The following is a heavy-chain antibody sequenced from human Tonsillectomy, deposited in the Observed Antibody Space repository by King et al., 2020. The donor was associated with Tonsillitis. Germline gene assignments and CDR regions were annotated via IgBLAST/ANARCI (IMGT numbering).Heavy chain of an antibody. CDR1: GDSISSHY. D-gene: IGHD4-17*01. CDR2: FYHSGST. V-gene: IGHV4-59*11. J-gene: IGHJ3*02. CDR3: ARDRGDAYGAFDI. Sequence: QLQESGPGLVKPSETLSLTCTVSGDSISSHYWSWLRQPPGKGLEWIGYFYHSGSTTYNPSLKSRVTISVDTSKNPFSLKLSSVTVADTAVYYCARDRGDAYGAFDIWGLGTMVTVSS.